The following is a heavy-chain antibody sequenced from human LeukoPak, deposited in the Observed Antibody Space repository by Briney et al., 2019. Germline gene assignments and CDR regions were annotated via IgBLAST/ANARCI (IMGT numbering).Heavy chain of an antibody. CDR3: AEGRSSGYYDY. Sequence: GGSLRLSCAAYGFTFSIYWMHWIRQAPGKGLAWVSRINSDGSSTSYADSVKGRFTISRDNAKNTLYLQMNSLRAEGTAVYYCAEGRSSGYYDYWGQGTLVTVSS. J-gene: IGHJ4*02. CDR2: INSDGSST. D-gene: IGHD3-22*01. CDR1: GFTFSIYW. V-gene: IGHV3-74*01.